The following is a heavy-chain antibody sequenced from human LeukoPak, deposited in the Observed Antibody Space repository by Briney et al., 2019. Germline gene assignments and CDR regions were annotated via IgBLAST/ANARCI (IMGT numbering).Heavy chain of an antibody. CDR1: GGSISSGSYY. CDR2: IYTSGST. Sequence: SETLSLTCTVSGGSISSGSYYWSWIRQPAGKGLEWIGRIYTSGSTNYNPSLKSRVTISVDTSKNQFSLKLSSVTAADTAVYYCARGRVGATETHFDYWGQGTLVAVSS. D-gene: IGHD1-26*01. V-gene: IGHV4-61*02. J-gene: IGHJ4*02. CDR3: ARGRVGATETHFDY.